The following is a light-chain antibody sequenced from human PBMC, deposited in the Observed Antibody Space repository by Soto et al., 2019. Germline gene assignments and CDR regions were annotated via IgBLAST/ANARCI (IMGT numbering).Light chain of an antibody. Sequence: QSVLTQPPSVSGAPGQRVTISCTGSSSNIGAGFDVYWYQQLPGTAPKLLIYGNVDRPSGVPDRFSGSKSGTSASLAITGLQAEDEADYYCQSYDSSLSGYVFGTGTKVTVL. CDR2: GNV. J-gene: IGLJ1*01. CDR1: SSNIGAGFD. V-gene: IGLV1-40*01. CDR3: QSYDSSLSGYV.